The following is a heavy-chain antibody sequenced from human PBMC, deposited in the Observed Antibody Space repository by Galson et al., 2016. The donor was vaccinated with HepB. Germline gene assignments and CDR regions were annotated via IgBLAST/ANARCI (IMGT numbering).Heavy chain of an antibody. J-gene: IGHJ5*02. CDR1: DGSISSGGYY. Sequence: TLSLTCTVSDGSISSGGYYWSWIRQHPGKGLEWIGNMYYSGRTYYNPALKSRLTISVDTSRNQFSLRLSSLTAADTAEYYCAGDRFYCSGGSCHSRLDPWGQGTLVTVSS. CDR2: MYYSGRT. CDR3: AGDRFYCSGGSCHSRLDP. V-gene: IGHV4-31*03. D-gene: IGHD2-15*01.